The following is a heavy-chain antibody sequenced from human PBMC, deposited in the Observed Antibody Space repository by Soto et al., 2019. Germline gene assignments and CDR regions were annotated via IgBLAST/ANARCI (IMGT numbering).Heavy chain of an antibody. CDR2: ISCDGSNK. D-gene: IGHD6-13*01. V-gene: IGHV3-30-3*01. CDR1: GFTFSSYA. Sequence: QVQLVESGGGVVQPGRSLRLSCAASGFTFSSYAMHWVRQAPGKGLEWVAVISCDGSNKYYADSVKGRFTISRDNSKNTLYLQMNSMRAEDTAVYYCARDGKISTKIAAAGTRPDYWGLGTLVTVSS. J-gene: IGHJ4*02. CDR3: ARDGKISTKIAAAGTRPDY.